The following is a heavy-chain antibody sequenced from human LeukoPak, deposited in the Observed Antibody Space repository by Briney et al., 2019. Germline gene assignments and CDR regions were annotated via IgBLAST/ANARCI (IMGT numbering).Heavy chain of an antibody. J-gene: IGHJ4*02. CDR3: AKAYYDDYATAPRDFYY. Sequence: GGSLRLSCAASGFTFSSYEMNWVRQAPGKGLEWVSYISSSGSTTYYADSVKGRFTIARDKSKNTVYLQMNSLRAEDTAVYYCAKAYYDDYATAPRDFYYWGQGTLVTVSS. CDR1: GFTFSSYE. D-gene: IGHD4-17*01. V-gene: IGHV3-48*03. CDR2: ISSSGSTT.